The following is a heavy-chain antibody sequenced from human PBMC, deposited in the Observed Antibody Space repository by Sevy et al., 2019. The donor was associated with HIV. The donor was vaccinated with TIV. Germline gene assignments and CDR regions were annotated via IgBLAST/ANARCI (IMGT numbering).Heavy chain of an antibody. Sequence: GGSLRLSCAASGFTFSSYAMHWVRQAPGKGLEWVAVISYDGSNKYYADSVQGRFTISRDNSKNTLYLQMNSLRAEATAVYYCARDLTVTTTYYYYGMDVWGQGTTVTVSS. D-gene: IGHD4-17*01. V-gene: IGHV3-30-3*01. CDR1: GFTFSSYA. J-gene: IGHJ6*02. CDR2: ISYDGSNK. CDR3: ARDLTVTTTYYYYGMDV.